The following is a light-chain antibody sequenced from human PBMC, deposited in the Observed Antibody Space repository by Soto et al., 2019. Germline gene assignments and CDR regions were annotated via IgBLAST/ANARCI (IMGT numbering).Light chain of an antibody. CDR3: QQYGSSPPT. CDR1: QSVGTW. CDR2: GAS. V-gene: IGKV1-5*01. J-gene: IGKJ1*01. Sequence: DIQMTQSPSTLSASVGGRVTITCRASQSVGTWVAWYQQKPGKAPKLLIYGASNLESGVPSRFSGSGSGTEFTLTINRLEPEDFALYYCQQYGSSPPTFGQGTKVDI.